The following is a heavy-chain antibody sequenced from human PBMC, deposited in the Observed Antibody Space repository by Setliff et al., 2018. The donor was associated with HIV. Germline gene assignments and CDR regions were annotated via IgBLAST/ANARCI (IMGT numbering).Heavy chain of an antibody. Sequence: SETLSLTCTVSGGPIRSPNWWSWVRQPPGKGLEWIGEIFHGGNTNYIPSLESRVTLSVDKSKNQFSLRLSSVTAADTDVYYCATLAAAGESYDYWGQGSLVTVSS. CDR2: IFHGGNT. V-gene: IGHV4-4*02. CDR3: ATLAAAGESYDY. J-gene: IGHJ4*02. D-gene: IGHD6-13*01. CDR1: GGPIRSPNW.